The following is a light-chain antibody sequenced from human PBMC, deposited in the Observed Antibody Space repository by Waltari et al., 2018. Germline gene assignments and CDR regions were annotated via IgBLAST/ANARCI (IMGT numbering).Light chain of an antibody. CDR3: AVWDGSLNGHVV. J-gene: IGLJ2*01. CDR1: SPNTGRNP. CDR2: SNN. Sequence: QSVLTQPPSASGTPGHRVFISRSGSSPNTGRNPVNCYQQLPATAPQLLIFSNNQRPSGVSDRFSGSKSGTSASLAISGLQSEDEADYYCAVWDGSLNGHVVFGGGTKLTVL. V-gene: IGLV1-44*01.